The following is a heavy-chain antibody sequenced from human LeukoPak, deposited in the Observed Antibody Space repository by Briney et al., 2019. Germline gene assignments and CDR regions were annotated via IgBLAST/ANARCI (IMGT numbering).Heavy chain of an antibody. CDR2: ISTSGSTI. CDR3: ARGTRRFGDLYGIDY. V-gene: IGHV3-48*03. D-gene: IGHD3-10*01. Sequence: GGSLRLSCAASGFTFSTYEMNWVRQAPGKGLEWVSYISTSGSTIYYADSVKGRFTISRDNAKNSLYLQMNSLRAEDTAVYYCARGTRRFGDLYGIDYWGQGTLVTVSS. J-gene: IGHJ4*02. CDR1: GFTFSTYE.